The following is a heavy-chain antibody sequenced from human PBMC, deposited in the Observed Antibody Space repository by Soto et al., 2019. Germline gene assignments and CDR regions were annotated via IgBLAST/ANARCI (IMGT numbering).Heavy chain of an antibody. Sequence: QVQLVQSGAEVKKPGASVKVSCKASGYTFTSYAMHWVRQAPGQRLEWMGWINAGNGNTKYSQKFQGRVTITRDTSASTDYMELSSLRSEDTAVYYCARDLGCSSTSCFNWFDPWGQGTLVTVSS. J-gene: IGHJ5*02. V-gene: IGHV1-3*01. CDR1: GYTFTSYA. D-gene: IGHD2-2*01. CDR3: ARDLGCSSTSCFNWFDP. CDR2: INAGNGNT.